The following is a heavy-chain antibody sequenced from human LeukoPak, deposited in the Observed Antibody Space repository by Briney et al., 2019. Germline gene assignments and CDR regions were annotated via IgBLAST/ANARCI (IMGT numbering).Heavy chain of an antibody. CDR3: ARGRYCGGSACYGNLFDP. CDR2: IHYSGTP. V-gene: IGHV4-39*01. D-gene: IGHD2-21*01. Sequence: PSETLSLTCTASGGSISGANYYWGWVRQSPGEGLEWIGSIHYSGTPYYNPSLKSRVTMSVDTSKNQFSLNLGSVTAADSAIYYCARGRYCGGSACYGNLFDPWGQGTLVTVSS. J-gene: IGHJ5*02. CDR1: GGSISGANYY.